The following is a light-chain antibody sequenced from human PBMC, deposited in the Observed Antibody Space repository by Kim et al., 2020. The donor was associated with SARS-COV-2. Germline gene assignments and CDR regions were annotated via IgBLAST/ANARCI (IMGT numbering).Light chain of an antibody. J-gene: IGLJ1*01. Sequence: GKTARVTCVGNNKGRKSGHGYRQKTGQAPVVVMCFDSDRPSGIPERFSGSNSGNTATLTISGVEAGDEADYYCQVWDTSSDHHYVFGTGTKVTVL. CDR1: NKGRKS. V-gene: IGLV3-21*04. CDR2: FDS. CDR3: QVWDTSSDHHYV.